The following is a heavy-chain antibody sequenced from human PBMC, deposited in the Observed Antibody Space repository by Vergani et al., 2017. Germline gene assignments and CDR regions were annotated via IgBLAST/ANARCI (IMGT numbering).Heavy chain of an antibody. CDR1: GFTLSNYD. CDR2: IQFDGSNQ. D-gene: IGHD3-16*01. V-gene: IGHV3-30*02. J-gene: IGHJ4*02. CDR3: AKHFRGWGIDY. Sequence: QVQLVESGGGVVQRGGSLRLSCATSGFTLSNYDMQWSRQGPGKGLEFVAFIQFDGSNQYYADSVKGRFTLSRDFSKNTLYLQMNSLRTDYTATYYCAKHFRGWGIDYWGQGTQVIVSS.